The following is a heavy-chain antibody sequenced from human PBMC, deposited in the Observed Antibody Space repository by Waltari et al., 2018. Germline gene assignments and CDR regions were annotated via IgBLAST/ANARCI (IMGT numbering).Heavy chain of an antibody. V-gene: IGHV3-48*02. J-gene: IGHJ4*02. CDR1: GFRFSSYS. Sequence: EVELVESGGDWVQRGGSLRLSCAASGFRFSSYSMIWVRQAPGKGFEWISYISRGGTPIHYADSVKGRFTISRDNDKNALYLQMNSLRDEDTAVYFCASLQTSGSLFEIWGQGTLVTVSS. CDR2: ISRGGTPI. CDR3: ASLQTSGSLFEI. D-gene: IGHD1-26*01.